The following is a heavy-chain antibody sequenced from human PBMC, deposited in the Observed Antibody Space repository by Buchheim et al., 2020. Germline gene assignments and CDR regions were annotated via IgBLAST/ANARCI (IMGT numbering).Heavy chain of an antibody. Sequence: QVQLQQWGAGLLKPSETLSLTCAVYGGSFSGYYWSWIRQPPGKGLEWIGEINHSGSTNYNPSLKSRVTISVDTSKNQFSLKLSSVTAADTAVYYCATGSYDILTGYHGYYFDYWGQGTL. CDR2: INHSGST. CDR1: GGSFSGYY. J-gene: IGHJ4*02. CDR3: ATGSYDILTGYHGYYFDY. D-gene: IGHD3-9*01. V-gene: IGHV4-34*01.